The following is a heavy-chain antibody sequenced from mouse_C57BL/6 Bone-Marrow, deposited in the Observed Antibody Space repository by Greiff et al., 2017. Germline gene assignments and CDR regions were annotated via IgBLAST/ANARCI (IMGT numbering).Heavy chain of an antibody. V-gene: IGHV1-64*01. Sequence: VQLQQPGAELVKPGASVKLSCKASGYTFTSYWMHWVKQRPGQGLEWIGMIHPNSGSTNYNEKFKSKATLTVDKSSSTAYMQLSSLTSEDSAVYYCARLRRYPLYYFDYWGQGTTLTVSS. CDR1: GYTFTSYW. J-gene: IGHJ2*01. D-gene: IGHD1-1*01. CDR2: IHPNSGST. CDR3: ARLRRYPLYYFDY.